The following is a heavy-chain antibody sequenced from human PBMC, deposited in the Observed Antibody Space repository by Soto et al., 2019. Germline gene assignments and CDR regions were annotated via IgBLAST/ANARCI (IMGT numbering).Heavy chain of an antibody. V-gene: IGHV4-34*01. CDR3: ARTRWGSSSCRPNFDN. Sequence: QVQLQQWGAGLLKPSETLSLTCAVYGGSFSGYYWSWLRQPPGKGLDWIGEINHSGSTNYNPSLKSRITISVENSKTQFALRLSSVTAADTAVYYCARTRWGSSSCRPNFDNWGQGTLGTVSS. D-gene: IGHD2-2*01. J-gene: IGHJ4*02. CDR2: INHSGST. CDR1: GGSFSGYY.